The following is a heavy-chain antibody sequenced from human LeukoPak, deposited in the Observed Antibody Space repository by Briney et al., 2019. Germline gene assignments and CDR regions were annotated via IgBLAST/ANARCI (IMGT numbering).Heavy chain of an antibody. CDR3: ATSGWNGGGGFDP. CDR1: GGSFSGYY. Sequence: SKTLSLTCDVSGGSFSGYYYSWIRQPPGKGLEWIGEVSHSGTTNYNSSLKSRVSMSVGASSTQFSLIMTSVTAADTAVYYCATSGWNGGGGFDPWGQGTLVIVSS. CDR2: VSHSGTT. D-gene: IGHD3-16*01. J-gene: IGHJ5*02. V-gene: IGHV4-34*01.